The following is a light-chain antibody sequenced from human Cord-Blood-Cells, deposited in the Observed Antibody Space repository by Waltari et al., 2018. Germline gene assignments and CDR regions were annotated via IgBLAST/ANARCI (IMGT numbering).Light chain of an antibody. V-gene: IGLV2-14*01. Sequence: QSALTQPASVSGSPGQSITIPCTGTSSDVGGYNYVSWYQQHPGKAPNLIIYDVSKRPSGVSNRFSGSKSGNTASLTISGLQAEDEADYYCSSYTSSPYVFGTGTKVTVL. CDR3: SSYTSSPYV. J-gene: IGLJ1*01. CDR2: DVS. CDR1: SSDVGGYNY.